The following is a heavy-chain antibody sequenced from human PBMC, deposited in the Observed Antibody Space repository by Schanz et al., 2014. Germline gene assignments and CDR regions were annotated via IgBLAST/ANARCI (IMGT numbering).Heavy chain of an antibody. V-gene: IGHV4-34*01. CDR2: INHSGST. J-gene: IGHJ4*02. Sequence: QVQLQQWGAGLLKPSETLSLTCAVYGGSFSGYYWSWIRQPPGKGLEWIGEINHSGSTNYNPSLKSRVTISVATSKNHFSLKVRSVTAADTAVYYCARARGSNRGPRKYYFDYWGQGTLVTVSS. CDR1: GGSFSGYY. CDR3: ARARGSNRGPRKYYFDY.